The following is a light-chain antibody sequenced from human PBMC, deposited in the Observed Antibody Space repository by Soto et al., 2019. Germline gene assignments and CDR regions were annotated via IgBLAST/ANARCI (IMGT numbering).Light chain of an antibody. V-gene: IGKV1-39*01. CDR3: QQTYSIPGT. CDR1: QDITTY. CDR2: AAS. Sequence: DIQMTQSPSSLSASEGDRVTIDCRASQDITTYLNWYQQKPGKAPTLLIYAASILQSGVPSRFSGGGSGTDFTLTIDSLQSEDFAIYYCQQTYSIPGTFGQGTRVEIK. J-gene: IGKJ1*01.